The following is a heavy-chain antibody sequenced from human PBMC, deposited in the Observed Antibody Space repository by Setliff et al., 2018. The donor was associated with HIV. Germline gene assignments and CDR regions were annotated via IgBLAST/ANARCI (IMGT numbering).Heavy chain of an antibody. J-gene: IGHJ6*02. Sequence: GGSLRLSCVPSGFKYSINGYSISWVRQAPGKGLEWVSYISSSGSTVYYADSAKGRFTISRDNAKNSLYLQMNSLRAEDTAVYYCAILDVDTTMVIYYGMDVWGQGTTVTVSS. V-gene: IGHV3-48*03. D-gene: IGHD5-18*01. CDR1: GFKYSING. CDR2: ISSSGSTV. CDR3: AILDVDTTMVIYYGMDV.